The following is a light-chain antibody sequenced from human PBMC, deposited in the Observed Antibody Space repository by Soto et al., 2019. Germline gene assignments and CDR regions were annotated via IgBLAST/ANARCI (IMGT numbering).Light chain of an antibody. Sequence: QSVLTQPASVSGSPGQSITISCTGTSSDVGSYNLVSWYQQEPGKAPKLMIYGGSRRPSGVSSRFSGSKSGNTASLTISGLQSEDEADYFCCSYTSRTTYVFGTGTKLTVL. CDR1: SSDVGSYNL. CDR3: CSYTSRTTYV. CDR2: GGS. V-gene: IGLV2-14*02. J-gene: IGLJ1*01.